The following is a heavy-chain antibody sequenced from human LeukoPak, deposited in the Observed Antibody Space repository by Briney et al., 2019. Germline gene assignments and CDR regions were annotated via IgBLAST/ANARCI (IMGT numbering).Heavy chain of an antibody. V-gene: IGHV3-15*01. CDR3: TTSYFRPSTSWYKY. CDR1: GFTFTTYE. J-gene: IGHJ4*02. Sequence: PGGSLRLSCSASGFTFTTYEMNWVRQAPGKGLEWVGRIRAKTDGGTTDYAAPVKGRFTISRDDSESTLYLQMNSLKTEDTAVYYCTTSYFRPSTSWYKYWGQGALVTVSS. CDR2: IRAKTDGGTT. D-gene: IGHD6-13*01.